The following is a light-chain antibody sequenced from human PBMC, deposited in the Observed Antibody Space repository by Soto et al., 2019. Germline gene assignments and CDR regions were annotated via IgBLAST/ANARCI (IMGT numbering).Light chain of an antibody. CDR2: EVT. CDR1: SSDIGGYNY. CDR3: CSYAGSKNGV. J-gene: IGLJ1*01. V-gene: IGLV2-8*01. Sequence: QSVLTQPPSASGSPGQSVTIPCTGTSSDIGGYNYVSWYQQHPGKAPKLMIYEVTKRPSGVPNRFSGSKSGNTASLAVSGXXXXXXXXYYCCSYAGSKNGVFGTGTKLTV.